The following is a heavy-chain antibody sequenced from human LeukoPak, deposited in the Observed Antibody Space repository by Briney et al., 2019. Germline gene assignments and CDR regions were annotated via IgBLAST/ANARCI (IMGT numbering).Heavy chain of an antibody. CDR2: IRYDGSKK. Sequence: GGSLRLSCAASGFTFSSYGMNWVRQAPGKGLEWVAFIRYDGSKKYSADSVKGRFTISRDNAENSVYLQMNSLRAEDTAVYYCTRDNGYCSGGTCLHYYMDVWGKGTTVTISS. CDR3: TRDNGYCSGGTCLHYYMDV. CDR1: GFTFSSYG. V-gene: IGHV3-30*02. J-gene: IGHJ6*03. D-gene: IGHD2-15*01.